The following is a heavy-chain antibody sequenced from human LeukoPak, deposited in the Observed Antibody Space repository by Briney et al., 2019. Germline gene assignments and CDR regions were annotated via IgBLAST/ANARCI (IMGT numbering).Heavy chain of an antibody. V-gene: IGHV4-4*07. CDR3: AREFRAAGTGNWFDP. Sequence: SETLSLTCTVSGGSISSYYWSWIRPPAGKGLEWIGRIYTSGSTNYNPSLKSRVTMSVDTSKNQFSLKLSSVTAADTAVYYCAREFRAAGTGNWFDPWGQGTLVTVSS. J-gene: IGHJ5*02. CDR2: IYTSGST. CDR1: GGSISSYY. D-gene: IGHD6-13*01.